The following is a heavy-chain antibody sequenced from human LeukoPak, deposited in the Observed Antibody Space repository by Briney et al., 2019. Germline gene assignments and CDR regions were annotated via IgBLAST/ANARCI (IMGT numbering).Heavy chain of an antibody. J-gene: IGHJ4*02. CDR3: AREAGKGDFDY. Sequence: SQTLSLTCTVSGGSISSGSYYWSWIRQLPGKGLEWIGYIYYTGSTYYNPSLKSRVTISVDTSKNQFSLKLSSVTAADTAVYYCAREAGKGDFDYWGQGTLVTVSS. CDR2: IYYTGST. V-gene: IGHV4-31*03. CDR1: GGSISSGSYY.